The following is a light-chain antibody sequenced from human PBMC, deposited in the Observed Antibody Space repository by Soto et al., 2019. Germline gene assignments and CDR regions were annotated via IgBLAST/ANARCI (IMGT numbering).Light chain of an antibody. CDR1: SSDVGGYNY. CDR2: DVT. CDR3: CSYTTSNTRQIV. V-gene: IGLV2-14*01. J-gene: IGLJ1*01. Sequence: QSVLTQPASVSGSPGQSITISCTGTSSDVGGYNYVSWYQQQPGKATKFMIYDVTNRPSGVSNCFSGSKSGNTASLTISGLQSEDEADYYCCSYTTSNTRQIVFGTGTKVTV.